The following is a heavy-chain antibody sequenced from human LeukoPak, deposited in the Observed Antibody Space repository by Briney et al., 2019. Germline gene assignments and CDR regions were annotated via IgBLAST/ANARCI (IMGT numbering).Heavy chain of an antibody. CDR1: GXTFSSYS. J-gene: IGHJ1*01. Sequence: GGSXXLSXXASGXTFSSYSMNWXRXXPGKXXXXXSSXSSSSSYIYYADSVKGRFTISRDNSKNTLYLQMNSLRAEDTAVYYCARPYAGSSWFLAEYFQHWGQGTLVTVSS. CDR3: ARPYAGSSWFLAEYFQH. D-gene: IGHD6-13*01. CDR2: XSSSSSYI. V-gene: IGHV3-21*01.